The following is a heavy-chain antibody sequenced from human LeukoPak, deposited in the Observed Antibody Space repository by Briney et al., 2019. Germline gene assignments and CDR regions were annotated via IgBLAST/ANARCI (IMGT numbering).Heavy chain of an antibody. J-gene: IGHJ3*02. CDR2: IRSKANSYAT. CDR3: TRHGLLGAFDI. CDR1: GFTFSGSA. V-gene: IGHV3-73*01. D-gene: IGHD1-26*01. Sequence: GGSLRLSCAASGFTFSGSAMHWVRQASGKGLEWVGRIRSKANSYATAYAASVKGRFTISRDDSKNTAYLQMNSLKTEDTAVYYCTRHGLLGAFDIWGQGTMVTVSS.